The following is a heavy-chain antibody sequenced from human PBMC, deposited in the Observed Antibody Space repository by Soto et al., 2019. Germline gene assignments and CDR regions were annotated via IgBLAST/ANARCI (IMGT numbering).Heavy chain of an antibody. J-gene: IGHJ6*02. CDR3: ARAPTRSASCYKNCYYYGMDX. Sequence: PGGSLRLSCAASGFTFSTYAIHWVRQAPGEGLEWVSVISYDGNHKYYADSVRGRFTISRDNSRNTLYLQMNSLRAEDSAVYYCARAPTRSASCYKNCYYYGMDXWGQGTTVTVSS. D-gene: IGHD2-2*02. V-gene: IGHV3-30-3*01. CDR1: GFTFSTYA. CDR2: ISYDGNHK.